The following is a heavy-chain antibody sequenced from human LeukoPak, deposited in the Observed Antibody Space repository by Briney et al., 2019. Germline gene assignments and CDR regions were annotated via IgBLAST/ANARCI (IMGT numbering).Heavy chain of an antibody. V-gene: IGHV3-30*02. CDR1: GFTFSTYG. Sequence: QPGGSLRLSCAASGFTFSTYGMHWVRQAPGKGLEWVAFIRYDGSNKYYANSVKGRFTISRDNSKNTLYLQMNSLRAEDTAVYYCARDPLVVPVTEASYYYMDVWGKGTTVTVSS. CDR3: ARDPLVVPVTEASYYYMDV. CDR2: IRYDGSNK. D-gene: IGHD2-2*01. J-gene: IGHJ6*03.